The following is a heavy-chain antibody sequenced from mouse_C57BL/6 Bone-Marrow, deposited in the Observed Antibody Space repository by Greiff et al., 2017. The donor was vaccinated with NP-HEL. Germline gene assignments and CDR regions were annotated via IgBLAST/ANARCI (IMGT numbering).Heavy chain of an antibody. CDR3: AREGVGFLVLY. Sequence: VQLQQPGAELVKPGASVKLSCKASGYTFTSYWMHWVKQRPGQGLEWIGMIHPNSGSTNYNEKFKSKATLTVDKSSSTAYMQLSSLTSEDSAVYYCAREGVGFLVLYWGQGTTLTVSS. D-gene: IGHD2-10*02. J-gene: IGHJ2*01. V-gene: IGHV1-64*01. CDR2: IHPNSGST. CDR1: GYTFTSYW.